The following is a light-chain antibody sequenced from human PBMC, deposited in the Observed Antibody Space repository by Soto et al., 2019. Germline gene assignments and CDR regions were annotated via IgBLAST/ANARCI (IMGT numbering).Light chain of an antibody. CDR2: KTS. CDR1: EGITW. J-gene: IGKJ4*01. CDR3: QQYTAYPLT. Sequence: DIQMTQSPSTLAASVGDRVAITCRASEGITWLAWYQQKPGKAPKLLIYKTSILERGVPSRFSASGSGTDFSLTISSLQPDDFATYYCQQYTAYPLTFGGGTQVQIK. V-gene: IGKV1-5*03.